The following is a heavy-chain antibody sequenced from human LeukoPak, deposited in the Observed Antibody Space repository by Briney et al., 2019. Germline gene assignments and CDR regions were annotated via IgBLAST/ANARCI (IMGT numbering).Heavy chain of an antibody. J-gene: IGHJ4*02. CDR3: ARCGITMVRGVYFDY. Sequence: GASVKVSCKASGGTFSSYAISWVRQAPGQGLEWMGGTIPIFGTANYAQKFQGGVTITADESTSTAYMELSSLRSEDTAVYYCARCGITMVRGVYFDYWGQGTLVTVSS. CDR2: TIPIFGTA. V-gene: IGHV1-69*13. D-gene: IGHD3-10*01. CDR1: GGTFSSYA.